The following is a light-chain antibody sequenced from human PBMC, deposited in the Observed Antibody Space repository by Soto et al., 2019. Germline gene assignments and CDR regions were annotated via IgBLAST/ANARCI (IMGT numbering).Light chain of an antibody. CDR3: SSYTSTSTLGV. CDR2: DVS. Sequence: QSALTQPASVSGSPGQSITISCTGTSSDIGGYKYVSWYQHHPGKAPKLMIYDVSNRPSGVSDRFSGSKPGNTASLTISGLQAEDEADYYCSSYTSTSTLGVFGGGTKVTVL. CDR1: SSDIGGYKY. V-gene: IGLV2-14*03. J-gene: IGLJ2*01.